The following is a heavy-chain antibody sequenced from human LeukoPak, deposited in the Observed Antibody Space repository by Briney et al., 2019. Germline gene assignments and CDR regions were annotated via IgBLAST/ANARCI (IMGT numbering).Heavy chain of an antibody. CDR3: SRSLDY. V-gene: IGHV3-7*01. CDR2: INQDGSAQ. CDR1: GFTFSSYW. Sequence: GGSLRLSCAASGFTFSSYWMDWVRQAPGKGMEWVANINQDGSAQYYAASVKGRFTISRDNAKNALYLQMNSLRAEDTAVYYCSRSLDYLGQGALVTVSS. J-gene: IGHJ4*02.